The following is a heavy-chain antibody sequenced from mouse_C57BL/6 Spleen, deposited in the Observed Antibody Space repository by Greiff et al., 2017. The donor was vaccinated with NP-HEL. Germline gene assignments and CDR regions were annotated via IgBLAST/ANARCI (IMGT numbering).Heavy chain of an antibody. CDR3: ATPGAYDAMGY. Sequence: QVQLQQPGAELVKPGASVKVSCKASGYTFTSYWMHWVKQRPGQGLEWIGRIHPSDRDTNYNQKFKGKATLTVDKSSSTASMQLSSLPSEDSAVFYCATPGAYDAMGYWGQGTSGTGSS. CDR1: GYTFTSYW. J-gene: IGHJ4*01. CDR2: IHPSDRDT. V-gene: IGHV1-74*01.